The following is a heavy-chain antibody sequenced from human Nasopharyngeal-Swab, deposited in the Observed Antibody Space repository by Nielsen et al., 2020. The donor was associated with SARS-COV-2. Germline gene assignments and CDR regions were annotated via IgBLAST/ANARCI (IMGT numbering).Heavy chain of an antibody. V-gene: IGHV4-39*01. D-gene: IGHD6-13*01. CDR1: GGSIRSSSYY. CDR2: IYYSGST. J-gene: IGHJ5*02. Sequence: GSLRLYCNGCGGSIRSSSYYWGWIRQPPGKGLEWIGSIYYSGSTYYNPSLKSRVTISVDTSKNQFSLKLSSVTAADTAVYYCARLAGTNWFDPWGQGTLVTVSS. CDR3: ARLAGTNWFDP.